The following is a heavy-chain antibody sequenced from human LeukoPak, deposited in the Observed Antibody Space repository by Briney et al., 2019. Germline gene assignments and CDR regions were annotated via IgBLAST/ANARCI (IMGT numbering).Heavy chain of an antibody. V-gene: IGHV4-39*01. D-gene: IGHD6-19*01. CDR2: IYYSGST. J-gene: IGHJ3*02. CDR3: ARGSSGRCDAFDI. Sequence: SETLSLTCTVSGGSISSSSYYWGWIRQPPGKGLEWTGSIYYSGSTYYNPSLKSRVTISVDTSKNQFSLKLSSVTAADTAVYYCARGSSGRCDAFDIWGQGTMVTVSS. CDR1: GGSISSSSYY.